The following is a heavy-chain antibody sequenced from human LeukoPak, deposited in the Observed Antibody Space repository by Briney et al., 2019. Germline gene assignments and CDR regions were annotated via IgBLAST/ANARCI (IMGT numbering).Heavy chain of an antibody. D-gene: IGHD5-18*01. CDR2: LSGSGGST. Sequence: GGSLRLSCAASGFTFSSYGMSWVRQAPGKGLEWVSALSGSGGSTYYADSVKGRFTISRDNSKNTLYLQMNSLSAEDTAVYYCARSGGYSYGYYPDYWGQGTLVTVSS. V-gene: IGHV3-23*01. CDR1: GFTFSSYG. J-gene: IGHJ4*02. CDR3: ARSGGYSYGYYPDY.